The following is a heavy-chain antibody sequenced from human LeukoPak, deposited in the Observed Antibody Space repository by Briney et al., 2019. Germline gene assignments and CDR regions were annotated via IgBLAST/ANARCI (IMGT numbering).Heavy chain of an antibody. Sequence: GRSLRLSCAASGFTFSSYGIHWVGQAPGKGVEGVAVICYDGSNKYYADSVKGRFTISRDNSKNTVYLQMKSLRVEDTAVYYCARDQGGAYYHILPQGMDGWGKGTTVTVSS. D-gene: IGHD3-9*01. V-gene: IGHV3-33*01. J-gene: IGHJ6*04. CDR2: ICYDGSNK. CDR3: ARDQGGAYYHILPQGMDG. CDR1: GFTFSSYG.